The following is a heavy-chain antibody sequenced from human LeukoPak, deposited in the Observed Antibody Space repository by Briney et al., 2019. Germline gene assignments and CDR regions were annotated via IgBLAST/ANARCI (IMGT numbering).Heavy chain of an antibody. V-gene: IGHV3-48*03. CDR3: ARDFGPETDSSGWSYFDY. Sequence: PGGSLRLSFAASGFTFSSYEMNWVRQAPGKGLEWVSYISSSGSTIYYADSVKGRFTISRDNAKNSLYLQMNSLRAEDTAVYYCARDFGPETDSSGWSYFDYWGQGTLVTVSS. CDR2: ISSSGSTI. CDR1: GFTFSSYE. D-gene: IGHD6-19*01. J-gene: IGHJ4*02.